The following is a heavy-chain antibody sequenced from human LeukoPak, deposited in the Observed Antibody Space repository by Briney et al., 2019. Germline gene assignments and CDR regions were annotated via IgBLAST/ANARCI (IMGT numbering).Heavy chain of an antibody. J-gene: IGHJ5*02. V-gene: IGHV1-2*02. Sequence: ASEKVSCKASGYTFTGYYIHWVRQAPGQGLEWMGWINPNSGGTNYAQKFQGRVTMTRDTSISTAYMELSRLRSDDTAVYYCATSVTGTFWFDPWGQGTLVTVSS. CDR2: INPNSGGT. CDR1: GYTFTGYY. D-gene: IGHD6-19*01. CDR3: ATSVTGTFWFDP.